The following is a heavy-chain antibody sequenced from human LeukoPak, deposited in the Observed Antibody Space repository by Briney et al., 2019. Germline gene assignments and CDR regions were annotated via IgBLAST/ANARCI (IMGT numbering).Heavy chain of an antibody. J-gene: IGHJ6*03. CDR3: ARGDILTGYYSVYYYYMDV. CDR2: INPKRGGT. D-gene: IGHD3-9*01. Sequence: ASVKVCCKASGYTFTGYYMHWVRQAPRQGLESMGRINPKRGGTNYAQKFQGRVTMTRDTSISTAYMELSRLRSDDTAVYYCARGDILTGYYSVYYYYMDVWGKGTTVTVSS. CDR1: GYTFTGYY. V-gene: IGHV1-2*06.